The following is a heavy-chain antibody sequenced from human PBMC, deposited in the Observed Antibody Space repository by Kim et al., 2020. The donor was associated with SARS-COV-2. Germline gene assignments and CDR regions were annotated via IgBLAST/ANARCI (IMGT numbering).Heavy chain of an antibody. CDR2: EQ. Sequence: EQFYSEPVKGRFTISRDNAKNSHFLQMNSLRVDDTAVYFCARGRGQLAIDYWGQGTLVAVSS. CDR3: ARGRGQLAIDY. D-gene: IGHD2-21*01. J-gene: IGHJ4*02. V-gene: IGHV3-7*01.